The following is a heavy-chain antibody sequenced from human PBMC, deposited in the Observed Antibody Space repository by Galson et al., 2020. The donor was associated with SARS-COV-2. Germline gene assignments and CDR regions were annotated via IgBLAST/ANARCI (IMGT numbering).Heavy chain of an antibody. J-gene: IGHJ6*03. CDR1: GGSISSSDW. CDR3: SRIIVTAYYFSYMDV. V-gene: IGHV4-4*02. Sequence: SETLSLTCAVSGGSISSSDWWGWVRQPPGKGLEWIGEIYHSGSINYNPSLKSRVTMSVDTSKNQFSLKLSSVTAADTALYYCSRIIVTAYYFSYMDVWGKGTTVTVSS. CDR2: IYHSGSI. D-gene: IGHD2-21*02.